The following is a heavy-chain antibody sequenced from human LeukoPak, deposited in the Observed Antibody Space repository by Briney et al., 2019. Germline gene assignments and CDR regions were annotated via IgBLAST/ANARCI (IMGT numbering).Heavy chain of an antibody. J-gene: IGHJ4*02. Sequence: GGPLRLSCAASGFTFSSYSMNWVRQAPGKGLEWVSSISSSSSYIYYADSVKGRFTISRDNAKNSLYLQMNSLRAEDTAVYYCATSQDLYCSSTSCYGGLDYWGQGTLVTVSS. CDR1: GFTFSSYS. D-gene: IGHD2-2*01. V-gene: IGHV3-21*01. CDR2: ISSSSSYI. CDR3: ATSQDLYCSSTSCYGGLDY.